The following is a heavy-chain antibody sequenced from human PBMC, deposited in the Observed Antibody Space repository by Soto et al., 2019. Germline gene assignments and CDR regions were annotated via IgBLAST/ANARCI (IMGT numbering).Heavy chain of an antibody. CDR3: ARVYSSGYSGYDDAFDI. J-gene: IGHJ3*02. V-gene: IGHV6-1*01. CDR1: GDSVSSNSAA. CDR2: TYYRSKWYN. Sequence: SQTLSLTCAISGDSVSSNSAAWNWIRQSPSRGLEWLGRTYYRSKWYNDYAVSVKSRITINPDTSKNQFSLQLNSVTPEDTAVYYCARVYSSGYSGYDDAFDIWGQGTMVTVSS. D-gene: IGHD5-12*01.